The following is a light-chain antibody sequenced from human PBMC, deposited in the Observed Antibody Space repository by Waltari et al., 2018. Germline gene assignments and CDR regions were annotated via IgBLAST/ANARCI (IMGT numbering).Light chain of an antibody. J-gene: IGKJ1*01. CDR1: QSLLHSDGKTY. CDR2: EVS. V-gene: IGKV2-29*03. CDR3: MQGIHLWT. Sequence: DIVMTQTPLPLSVTPGQPASISCTSSQSLLHSDGKTYLYWYLQKPGQSPQLLIYEVSSRLSGVPDRFSGSGSGTDFTLKISRVEAEDVGVYYCMQGIHLWTFGQGTKVEIK.